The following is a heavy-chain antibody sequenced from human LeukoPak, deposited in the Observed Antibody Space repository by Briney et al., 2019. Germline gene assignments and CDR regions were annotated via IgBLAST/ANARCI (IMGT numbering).Heavy chain of an antibody. Sequence: PGGSLRLSCAASGFTFSSYGMHWVRQAPGKGLEWVAVIWYDGSNKYYADSVKGRFTISRDNSKNTLYLQMNGLRAEDTAVYCCAKDDYGGNQALCYWGQGTLVTVSS. D-gene: IGHD4-23*01. CDR2: IWYDGSNK. V-gene: IGHV3-33*06. J-gene: IGHJ4*02. CDR3: AKDDYGGNQALCY. CDR1: GFTFSSYG.